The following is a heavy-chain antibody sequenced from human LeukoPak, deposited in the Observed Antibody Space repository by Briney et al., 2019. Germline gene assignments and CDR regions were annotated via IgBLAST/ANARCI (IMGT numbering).Heavy chain of an antibody. CDR2: ISSSGSTI. CDR1: GFTFSSYE. Sequence: GGSLRLSYAASGFTFSSYEMSWVRQAPGKGLERVSYISSSGSTIYYAASVKGRFTISRDNAKNSLYLQMNSLRAEDTAVYYCARGGYASNAFIVVVPAAMDYWGQGTLVTVSS. CDR3: ARGGYASNAFIVVVPAAMDY. D-gene: IGHD2-2*01. J-gene: IGHJ4*02. V-gene: IGHV3-48*03.